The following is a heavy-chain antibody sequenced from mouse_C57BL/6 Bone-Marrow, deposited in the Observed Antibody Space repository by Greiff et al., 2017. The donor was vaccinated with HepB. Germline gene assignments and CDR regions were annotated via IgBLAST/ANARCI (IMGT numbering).Heavy chain of an antibody. CDR3: TRGGLPYYYAMDY. Sequence: VQLQQSGAELVRPGASVKLSCTAPGFNIKDDYMHWVKQRPEQGLEWIGWIDPENGDTEYASKFQGKATITADTSTNTAYLQLSSLTSEDTAVYYCTRGGLPYYYAMDYWGQGTSVTVSS. V-gene: IGHV14-4*01. J-gene: IGHJ4*01. CDR2: IDPENGDT. D-gene: IGHD2-2*01. CDR1: GFNIKDDY.